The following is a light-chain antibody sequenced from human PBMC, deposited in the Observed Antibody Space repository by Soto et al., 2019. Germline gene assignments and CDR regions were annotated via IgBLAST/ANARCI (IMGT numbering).Light chain of an antibody. CDR2: WAS. V-gene: IGKV4-1*01. J-gene: IGKJ4*01. CDR3: QQFSSYPLT. CDR1: QSVLYSSNNKNH. Sequence: DIVMTQSPDSLAVSLGERATINCKSSQSVLYSSNNKNHLAWYQQKPGQPPKLVIYWASTRESGVPDRFSGGGSGTDFTLTISRLEPEDFAVYYCQQFSSYPLTFGGGTKVDIK.